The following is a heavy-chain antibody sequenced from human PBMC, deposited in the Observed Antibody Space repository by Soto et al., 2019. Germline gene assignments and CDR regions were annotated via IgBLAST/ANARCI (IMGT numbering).Heavy chain of an antibody. V-gene: IGHV4-34*01. CDR2: INHSGST. CDR1: GGSFSGYY. Sequence: PSETLSLTCAVYGGSFSGYYWSWIRQPPGKGLEWIGEINHSGSTNYNPSLKSRVTISVDTSKNQFSLKLSSVTAADTAVYYCARRLALFYYYYMDVWGKGTTVTVSS. J-gene: IGHJ6*03. D-gene: IGHD2-21*01. CDR3: ARRLALFYYYYMDV.